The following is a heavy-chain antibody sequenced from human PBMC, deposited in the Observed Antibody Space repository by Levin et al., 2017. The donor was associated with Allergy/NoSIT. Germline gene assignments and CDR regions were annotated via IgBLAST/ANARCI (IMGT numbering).Heavy chain of an antibody. CDR2: MNPNSGNT. D-gene: IGHD3-10*01. J-gene: IGHJ6*02. V-gene: IGHV1-8*01. CDR3: AGGMRGYYSMDV. Sequence: GGSLRLSCKASGYTFTSYDINWVRQATGQGLEWMGWMNPNSGNTGYAQKFQGRVTMTRNTSISTAYMELSSLRSEDTAVYYCAGGMRGYYSMDVWGQGTTVTVSS. CDR1: GYTFTSYD.